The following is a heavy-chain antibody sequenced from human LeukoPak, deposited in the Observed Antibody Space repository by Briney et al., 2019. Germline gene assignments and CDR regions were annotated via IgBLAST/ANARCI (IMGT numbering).Heavy chain of an antibody. Sequence: PSETLSLTCAVSGGSISSSNWWSWVRQPPGKGLEWIGEIYHSGSTNYNPSLKSRVTISVDKSKNQFSLKLSSVTAADTAVYYCARDAHDFWSGVMTGFDPWGQGTLVTVSS. D-gene: IGHD3-3*01. V-gene: IGHV4-4*02. CDR3: ARDAHDFWSGVMTGFDP. CDR1: GGSISSSNW. CDR2: IYHSGST. J-gene: IGHJ5*02.